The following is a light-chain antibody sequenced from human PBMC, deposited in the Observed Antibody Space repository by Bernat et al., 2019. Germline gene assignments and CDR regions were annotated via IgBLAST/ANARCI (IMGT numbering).Light chain of an antibody. Sequence: AIQMTQSPSSLSASIGDRVTITCRASQGIRNDLGWYQQKPGKAPKLLIYAASTLQSGVPSRFSGSGSDTDFTLTISSLQAEDFATYYCLEKYISPYTFGQGTKLEIK. CDR2: AAS. CDR3: LEKYISPYT. J-gene: IGKJ2*01. V-gene: IGKV1-6*01. CDR1: QGIRND.